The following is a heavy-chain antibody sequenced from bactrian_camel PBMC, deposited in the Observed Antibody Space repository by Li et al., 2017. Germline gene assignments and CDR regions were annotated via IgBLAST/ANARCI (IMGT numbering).Heavy chain of an antibody. Sequence: VQLVESGGGLVQPGGSLRLSCEGSGFTFNSYIMTRVRQAPGKGMEWVSAISWSGDSTNYADSVKGQFTISRDNAKNTVYLQMNSLKPEDTAVYYCATGAVVTGLWGLLTFGVRGPRSPSP. CDR1: GFTFNSYI. V-gene: IGHV3S40*01. J-gene: IGHJ4*01. D-gene: IGHD6*01. CDR2: ISWSGDST. CDR3: ATGAVVTGLWGLLT.